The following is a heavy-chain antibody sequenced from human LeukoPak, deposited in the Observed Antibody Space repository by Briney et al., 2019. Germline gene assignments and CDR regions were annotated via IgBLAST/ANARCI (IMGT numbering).Heavy chain of an antibody. CDR2: IKQDGSEQ. CDR3: ARRYGYFDC. V-gene: IGHV3-7*01. CDR1: GFTFSHYY. Sequence: GGSLRLSCAASGFTFSHYYMSWVRQAPGKGLEWVANIKQDGSEQFYLDSVKGRFTISRDNAKNSLYLQMNSLRAEDTAVYYCARRYGYFDCWGQGTLVTVSS. J-gene: IGHJ4*02. D-gene: IGHD1-1*01.